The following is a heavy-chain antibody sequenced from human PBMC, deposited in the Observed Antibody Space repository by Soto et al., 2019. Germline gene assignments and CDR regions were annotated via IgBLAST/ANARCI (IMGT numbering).Heavy chain of an antibody. V-gene: IGHV3-11*06. CDR1: GFTFSDYY. Sequence: GSLRLSCAASGFTFSDYYMSWIRQAPGKGLEWVSYISSSSSYTNYADSVKGRFTISRDNAKNSLYLQMNSLRAEDTAVYYCARDLAGAGFDYWGQGTLVTVSS. J-gene: IGHJ4*02. CDR3: ARDLAGAGFDY. CDR2: ISSSSSYT.